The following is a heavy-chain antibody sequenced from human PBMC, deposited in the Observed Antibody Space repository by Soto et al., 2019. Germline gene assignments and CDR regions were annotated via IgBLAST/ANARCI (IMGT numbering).Heavy chain of an antibody. J-gene: IGHJ6*02. D-gene: IGHD6-19*01. CDR1: GFTFSSYA. CDR3: ARDSDSNGCWRSEYGMDF. CDR2: ISYDGSNK. V-gene: IGHV3-30-3*01. Sequence: GGSLRLSCAASGFTFSSYAMHWVRQAPGKGLEWVAVISYDGSNKYYADSVKGRFTISRDNSKNTLYLQMNSLRAEDTAVYYCARDSDSNGCWRSEYGMDFWGQGTTVT.